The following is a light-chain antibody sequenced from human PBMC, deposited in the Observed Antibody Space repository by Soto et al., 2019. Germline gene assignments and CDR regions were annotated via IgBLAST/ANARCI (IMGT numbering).Light chain of an antibody. Sequence: EIVLTQSPATLSFSPWEIATLSCRASQSVSSYLAWYQQKPGQAPRLLIYDTSNRATGIPARFSGSGSGTDFTLTISSLEPEDFAVYYCQQRRNWPLTFGGGTKVDIK. CDR1: QSVSSY. V-gene: IGKV3-11*01. CDR3: QQRRNWPLT. CDR2: DTS. J-gene: IGKJ4*01.